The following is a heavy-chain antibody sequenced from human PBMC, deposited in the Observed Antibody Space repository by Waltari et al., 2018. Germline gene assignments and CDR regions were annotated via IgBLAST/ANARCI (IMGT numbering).Heavy chain of an antibody. CDR2: IYPGDSDT. CDR3: ARRRYYYDSRDAFDI. CDR1: GYSFTSYW. D-gene: IGHD3-22*01. V-gene: IGHV5-51*03. J-gene: IGHJ3*02. Sequence: EVQLVQSGAEVKKPGESLKISCTGSGYSFTSYWIGWVRQMPGKGLGWMGIIYPGDSDTRYSPSFQGQVTISADKSISTAYLQWSSLKASDTAMYYCARRRYYYDSRDAFDIWGQGTMVTVSS.